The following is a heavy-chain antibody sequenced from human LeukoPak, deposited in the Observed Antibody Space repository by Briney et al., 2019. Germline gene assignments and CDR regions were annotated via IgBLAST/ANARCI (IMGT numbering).Heavy chain of an antibody. CDR3: AKDLGDYGDY. J-gene: IGHJ4*02. V-gene: IGHV3-30*04. CDR1: GFTFSSYA. Sequence: GGSLRLSCAASGFTFSSYAMHWVRQAPGKGLEWVALISYDESNTFYADSVKGRFTISRDNSKNTLYLQMNSLRVEDTAVYYCAKDLGDYGDYWGQGTLVTVSS. CDR2: ISYDESNT.